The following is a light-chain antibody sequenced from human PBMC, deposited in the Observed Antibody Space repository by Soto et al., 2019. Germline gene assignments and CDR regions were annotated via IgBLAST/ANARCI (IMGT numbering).Light chain of an antibody. Sequence: LVLTQCPAPLSVSPGEIATLSGRASQSVSNNLAWYQQKPGQTPRLLIYGAASRATGIPDRFSGSGSGTDFTLTISRLEPEDYAVYYCQQYGSSPRTFGQGTKVDIK. V-gene: IGKV3-20*01. CDR2: GAA. CDR3: QQYGSSPRT. CDR1: QSVSNN. J-gene: IGKJ1*01.